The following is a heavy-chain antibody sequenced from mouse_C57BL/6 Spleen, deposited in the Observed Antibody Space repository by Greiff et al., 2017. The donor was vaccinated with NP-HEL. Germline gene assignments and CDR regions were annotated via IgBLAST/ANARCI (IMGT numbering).Heavy chain of an antibody. CDR1: GYTFTSYW. CDR2: IYPGSGST. CDR3: ARPDDYDGEAWFAY. Sequence: VQLQQPGAELVKPGASVKMSCKASGYTFTSYWITWVKQRPGQGLEWIGDIYPGSGSTNYNEKFKSKATLTVDTSSSTAYMQLSSLTSEDSAVYYCARPDDYDGEAWFAYWGQGTLVTVSA. D-gene: IGHD2-4*01. J-gene: IGHJ3*01. V-gene: IGHV1-55*01.